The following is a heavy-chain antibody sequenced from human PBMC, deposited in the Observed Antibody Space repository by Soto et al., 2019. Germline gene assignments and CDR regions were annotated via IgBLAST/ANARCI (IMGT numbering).Heavy chain of an antibody. Sequence: QVQLVQSGAEVKKPGASVKVSCKASGYTFTSCDINWVRQATGQGLEWMGWMNPNSGNTGYAQKFQGRVTMTRNTSISTAYMELSSLRSEDTAVYYCARVSVIAVAGTGIIDYWGQGTLVTVSS. J-gene: IGHJ4*02. CDR3: ARVSVIAVAGTGIIDY. D-gene: IGHD6-19*01. V-gene: IGHV1-8*01. CDR2: MNPNSGNT. CDR1: GYTFTSCD.